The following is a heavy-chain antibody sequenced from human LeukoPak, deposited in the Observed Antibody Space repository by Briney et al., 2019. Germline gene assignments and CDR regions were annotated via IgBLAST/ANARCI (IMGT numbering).Heavy chain of an antibody. V-gene: IGHV4-59*08. D-gene: IGHD1-1*01. CDR1: GGSISSYY. CDR2: IYYSGST. CDR3: ARHQKPTDNQYQPSWYYGMDV. J-gene: IGHJ6*02. Sequence: SETLSLTCTVSGGSISSYYWSWLRQPPGKGLEWIGYIYYSGSTNYNPSLKSRVTISVDTSKNRFSLKLSSVTAADTAVYYCARHQKPTDNQYQPSWYYGMDVWGQGTTVTVSS.